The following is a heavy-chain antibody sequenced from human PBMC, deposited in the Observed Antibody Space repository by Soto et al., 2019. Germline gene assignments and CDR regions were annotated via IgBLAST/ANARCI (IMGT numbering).Heavy chain of an antibody. D-gene: IGHD2-21*02. CDR1: GYIFTRYP. Sequence: QVQLVQSGAEVKKPGASVKVSCKASGYIFTRYPIHWVRQAPGQRLEWMGWINAGNGDTKFSQNFQGRVTITRDTSASTVYMEVSSLRPEDTAVYYCARDLQTVVVTPIVSYGMDVWGQGTTVTVSS. CDR3: ARDLQTVVVTPIVSYGMDV. CDR2: INAGNGDT. J-gene: IGHJ6*02. V-gene: IGHV1-3*01.